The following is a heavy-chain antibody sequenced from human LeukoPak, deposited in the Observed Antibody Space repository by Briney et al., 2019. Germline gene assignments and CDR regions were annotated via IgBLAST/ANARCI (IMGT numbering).Heavy chain of an antibody. D-gene: IGHD3-3*01. CDR2: ISGSGGNT. CDR3: AKDFGDFKTGMDA. CDR1: GFTVSSDY. V-gene: IGHV3-23*01. Sequence: GGSLRLSCAASGFTVSSDYMSWVRQAPGKGLEWVSAISGSGGNTYYADSVKGRFTISRDNSKNTLYLQMNSLRAEDTAVYYCAKDFGDFKTGMDAWGQGTTVTVSS. J-gene: IGHJ6*02.